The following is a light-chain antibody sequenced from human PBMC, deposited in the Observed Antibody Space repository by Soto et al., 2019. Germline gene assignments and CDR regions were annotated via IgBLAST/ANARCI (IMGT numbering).Light chain of an antibody. Sequence: QSVLTQPPSASGTPGQRVTISCSGSSSNIGRNPVYWYQQVPGTAPKLLFYTNDQRPSGVPDRFSGPKSGTSASLAISGLRSEDEADYYCAAWDDSLSGPVFGGGTKLTVL. V-gene: IGLV1-47*02. CDR1: SSNIGRNP. CDR3: AAWDDSLSGPV. CDR2: TND. J-gene: IGLJ3*02.